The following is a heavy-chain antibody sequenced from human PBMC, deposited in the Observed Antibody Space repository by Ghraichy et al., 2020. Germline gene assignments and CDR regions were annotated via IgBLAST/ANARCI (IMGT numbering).Heavy chain of an antibody. Sequence: SETLSLTCTVSGSSVGSHYWSWIRQPPGKGLEWIGDMSYIGSTNYNPSLKSRLTISLDTSKNQFYLRLTSVTAADTAVYYCARSLSGLDSGDSWGQGILVSVSS. CDR3: ARSLSGLDSGDS. J-gene: IGHJ4*02. D-gene: IGHD5-12*01. V-gene: IGHV4-59*02. CDR2: MSYIGST. CDR1: GSSVGSHY.